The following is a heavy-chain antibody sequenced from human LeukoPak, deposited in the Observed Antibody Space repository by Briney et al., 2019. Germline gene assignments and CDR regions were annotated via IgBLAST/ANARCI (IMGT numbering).Heavy chain of an antibody. Sequence: GGSLRLSCAASGFTFRDYSMKWVRQAPGKGLEWISYIGIDSGNTNYAYSVKGRFPISGDKDKNSLYLQMNSLRVEDTAVYYCARDYKYAFDNWGQGTLVTVSS. CDR2: IGIDSGNT. CDR1: GFTFRDYS. CDR3: ARDYKYAFDN. V-gene: IGHV3-48*01. J-gene: IGHJ4*02. D-gene: IGHD5-24*01.